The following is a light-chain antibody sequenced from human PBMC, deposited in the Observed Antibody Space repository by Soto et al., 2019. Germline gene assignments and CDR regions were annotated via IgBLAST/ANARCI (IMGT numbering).Light chain of an antibody. CDR1: QRVSTY. CDR3: QQYSNSLRT. J-gene: IGKJ1*01. V-gene: IGKV3-20*01. Sequence: EIVLTQSPATLSLSPGERATLSCRASQRVSTYLAWYQQKPGQAPRLLIYAASRRATGIPDRFSGSGSGTDFTLTISRLEPEDFAVYYCQQYSNSLRTFGQGTKVDIK. CDR2: AAS.